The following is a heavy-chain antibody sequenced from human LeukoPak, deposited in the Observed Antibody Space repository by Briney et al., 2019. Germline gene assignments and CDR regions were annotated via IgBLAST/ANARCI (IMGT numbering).Heavy chain of an antibody. Sequence: GGSLRLSCAASGFTFSNFAMSWVRQAPGKGLEWVSAISGSGGDTYYADSVKGRFTISRDSSKNTLYLQMNSLRAEDTAVYYCAKDRGYCSSTSCFFDYWGQGTLVTVSS. D-gene: IGHD2-2*01. J-gene: IGHJ4*02. V-gene: IGHV3-23*01. CDR3: AKDRGYCSSTSCFFDY. CDR2: ISGSGGDT. CDR1: GFTFSNFA.